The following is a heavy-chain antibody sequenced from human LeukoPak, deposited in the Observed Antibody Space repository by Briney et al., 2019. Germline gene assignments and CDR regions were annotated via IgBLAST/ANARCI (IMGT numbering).Heavy chain of an antibody. V-gene: IGHV1-2*06. Sequence: GASVKVSCKTSGYTFTGYYVHWVRQAPGQGLEWMGRITPNTGDTIYAQRFQGRATMTRDTSISAAYMELSSLTSDDTAIYYCARDLVGGIWSAGFWGQGTLVTDSS. J-gene: IGHJ4*02. CDR3: ARDLVGGIWSAGF. CDR2: ITPNTGDT. CDR1: GYTFTGYY. D-gene: IGHD3-3*01.